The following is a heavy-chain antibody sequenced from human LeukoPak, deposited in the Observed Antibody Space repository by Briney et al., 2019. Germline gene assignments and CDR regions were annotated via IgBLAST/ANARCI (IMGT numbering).Heavy chain of an antibody. Sequence: PSETLSLTCTVSGGSISSSSYYWGWIRQPPGKGLEWIGSIYYSGSTYYNPSLKSRVTISVDTSKNQFSLKLGSVTAADTAVYYCARAARPMVAYYYMDVWGKGTTVTVSS. CDR1: GGSISSSSYY. CDR2: IYYSGST. J-gene: IGHJ6*03. CDR3: ARAARPMVAYYYMDV. D-gene: IGHD6-6*01. V-gene: IGHV4-39*01.